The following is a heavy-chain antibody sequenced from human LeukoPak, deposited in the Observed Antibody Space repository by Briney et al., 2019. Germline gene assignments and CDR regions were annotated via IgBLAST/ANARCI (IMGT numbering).Heavy chain of an antibody. Sequence: GGTLRLSCAASGFTFTNYGMNWVRQAPGKGLEWVSGIIASGGTTYTADSVKGRFTISRDNSKNTLYLQMNSLRAEDTAVYYCAKAITLGTPFDYWGQGTLVTVSS. CDR1: GFTFTNYG. J-gene: IGHJ4*02. CDR2: IIASGGTT. D-gene: IGHD1-14*01. CDR3: AKAITLGTPFDY. V-gene: IGHV3-23*01.